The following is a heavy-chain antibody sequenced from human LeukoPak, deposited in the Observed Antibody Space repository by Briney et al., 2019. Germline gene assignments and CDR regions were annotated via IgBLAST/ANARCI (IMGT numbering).Heavy chain of an antibody. CDR3: AKGEKTRPFGGVIDY. V-gene: IGHV3-7*03. Sequence: GGSLRLSCVASGFPFSSYWMTWVRQAPGKGLEWVANIKQDGSKKSYVDSVKGRFTISRDNAKNSLYLQMNSLRAEDTAVYYCAKGEKTRPFGGVIDYWGQETLVTVSS. CDR2: IKQDGSKK. CDR1: GFPFSSYW. J-gene: IGHJ4*02. D-gene: IGHD3-16*02.